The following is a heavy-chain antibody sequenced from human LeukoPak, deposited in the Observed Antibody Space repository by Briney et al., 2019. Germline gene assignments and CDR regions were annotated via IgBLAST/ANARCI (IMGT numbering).Heavy chain of an antibody. CDR1: GFTFSDYY. D-gene: IGHD2-21*01. V-gene: IGHV3-11*01. CDR2: ISRSSGTI. CDR3: VREAKMTNIL. Sequence: NPGGSLRLSCAAYGFTFSDYYMTWIRQAPGKGLEWVSHISRSSGTIYYADPVQGRFTVSRDNGKKSLYLQMSYLRAEDTAVYYCVREAKMTNILWGQGTLVTVSS. J-gene: IGHJ4*02.